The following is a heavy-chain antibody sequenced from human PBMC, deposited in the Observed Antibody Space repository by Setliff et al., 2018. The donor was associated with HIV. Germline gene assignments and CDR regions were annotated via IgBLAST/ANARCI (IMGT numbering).Heavy chain of an antibody. V-gene: IGHV4-59*08. CDR2: ISYSGTT. Sequence: SETLSLTCTVSGASISSYYWSWIRQPPGKGLEWIGHISYSGTTNYNPSLKSRVTISVDTSKNQFSLKLNSVTAADAAVYYCARRRPPPTGSYSKYYMDVWGTGTTVTVSS. D-gene: IGHD1-26*01. CDR3: ARRRPPPTGSYSKYYMDV. J-gene: IGHJ6*03. CDR1: GASISSYY.